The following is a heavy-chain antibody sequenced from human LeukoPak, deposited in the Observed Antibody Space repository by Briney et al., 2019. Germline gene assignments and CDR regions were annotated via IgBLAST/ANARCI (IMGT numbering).Heavy chain of an antibody. D-gene: IGHD3-16*01. CDR2: IYSGGST. CDR1: GFIVSSNY. CDR3: AREVGGSAFVI. Sequence: GGSLRPSSAASGFIVSSNYMSWVRQAPGEGREWVSIIYSGGSTYYADSVKGRFTISRHNSKNTPYLQMNSLRAEDTAVYYCAREVGGSAFVIWGQGTMVTVSS. V-gene: IGHV3-53*04. J-gene: IGHJ3*02.